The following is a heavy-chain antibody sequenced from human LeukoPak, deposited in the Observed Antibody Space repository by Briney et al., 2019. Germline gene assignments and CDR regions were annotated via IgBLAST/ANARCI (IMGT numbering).Heavy chain of an antibody. CDR1: GFTFDRYW. J-gene: IGHJ3*02. CDR3: AKDGGSSSWSGAFDI. Sequence: GGSLRLSCAASGFTFDRYWMSWVRQAPGKGLEWVSAISGSGGSTYYADSVKGRFTISRDNSKNTLYLQMNSLRAEDTAVYYCAKDGGSSSWSGAFDIWGQGTMVTVSS. CDR2: ISGSGGST. V-gene: IGHV3-23*01. D-gene: IGHD6-13*01.